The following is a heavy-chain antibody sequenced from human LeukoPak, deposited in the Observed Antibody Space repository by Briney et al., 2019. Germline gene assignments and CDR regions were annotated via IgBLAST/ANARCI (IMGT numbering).Heavy chain of an antibody. D-gene: IGHD5-18*01. J-gene: IGHJ4*02. CDR3: ASGERGYSYGPLDY. V-gene: IGHV4-59*08. Sequence: SETLSLTCTVSGGSLRSYYRSWIRQPPGKGLEWSGYIFYARSTTYNPSLKSRVTISIDTSKSQFSLKLNSVTAADTAVYYCASGERGYSYGPLDYWGQGILVTVSS. CDR2: IFYARST. CDR1: GGSLRSYY.